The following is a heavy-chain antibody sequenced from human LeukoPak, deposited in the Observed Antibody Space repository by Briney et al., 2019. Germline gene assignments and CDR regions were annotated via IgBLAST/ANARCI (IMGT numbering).Heavy chain of an antibody. CDR3: ARDADYGDSYFDY. V-gene: IGHV3-48*04. CDR2: ISSSGSTI. CDR1: GFTFSSYA. J-gene: IGHJ4*02. D-gene: IGHD4-17*01. Sequence: GGSLRLSCAASGFTFSSYAMSWVRQAPGKGLEWVSYISSSGSTIYYADSVKGRFTISRDNAKNSLYLQMNSLRAEDTAVYYCARDADYGDSYFDYWGQGTLVTVSS.